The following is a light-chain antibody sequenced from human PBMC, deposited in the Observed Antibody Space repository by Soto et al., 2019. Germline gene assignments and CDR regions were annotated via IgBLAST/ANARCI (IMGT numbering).Light chain of an antibody. CDR3: TSWATSTTMI. V-gene: IGLV2-14*03. CDR1: RSDIGAYNF. Sequence: QSALTQPASVSGSPGQSITISCTGTRSDIGAYNFVSCYQQHPGEVPKLMLYDVNVRPSGVSNRFSGSKSGNTASLTISGLQAEDEADYYCTSWATSTTMIFGGGTKLTVL. J-gene: IGLJ2*01. CDR2: DVN.